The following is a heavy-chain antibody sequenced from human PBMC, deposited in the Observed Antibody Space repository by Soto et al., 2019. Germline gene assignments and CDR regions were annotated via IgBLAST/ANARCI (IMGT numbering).Heavy chain of an antibody. J-gene: IGHJ5*02. V-gene: IGHV6-1*01. CDR1: GDSVSSNSAA. Sequence: PSQTLSLTCAISGDSVSSNSAAWNWIRQSPSRGLEWLGRTYYRSKWYNDYAVSVKSRITINPDTSKNQFSLQLNSVTPEDTAVYYCARDSIWGHGYCSSTSCRGPWFDPWGQGTLVTVSS. CDR3: ARDSIWGHGYCSSTSCRGPWFDP. D-gene: IGHD2-2*01. CDR2: TYYRSKWYN.